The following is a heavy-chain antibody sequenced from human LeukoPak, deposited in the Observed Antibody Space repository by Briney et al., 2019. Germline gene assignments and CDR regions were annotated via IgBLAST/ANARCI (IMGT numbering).Heavy chain of an antibody. V-gene: IGHV4-4*02. J-gene: IGHJ4*02. CDR1: GGSISSSNW. CDR3: ARASTPAVPGESVYFDY. D-gene: IGHD3-10*01. Sequence: PSGTLSLTCAVSGGSISSSNWRSWVRQPPGKGLEWIGEIYHSGSTNYNPSLKSRVTISVDKSKNQFSLKLSSVTAADTAVYYCARASTPAVPGESVYFDYWGQGTLVTVSS. CDR2: IYHSGST.